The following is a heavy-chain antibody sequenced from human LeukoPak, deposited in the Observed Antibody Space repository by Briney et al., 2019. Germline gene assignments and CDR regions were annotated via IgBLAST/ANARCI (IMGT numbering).Heavy chain of an antibody. CDR2: ISGSGDRR. CDR3: ARDFPEGDGY. Sequence: PGGSLRLSCGASGFTFSSYAMSWVRQAPGKGLEWVSGISGSGDRRNYADSVKGRFTISRDNAKNSLYLQMNSLRAEDTAVYYCARDFPEGDGYWGQGTLVTVSS. J-gene: IGHJ4*02. D-gene: IGHD3-16*01. V-gene: IGHV3-23*01. CDR1: GFTFSSYA.